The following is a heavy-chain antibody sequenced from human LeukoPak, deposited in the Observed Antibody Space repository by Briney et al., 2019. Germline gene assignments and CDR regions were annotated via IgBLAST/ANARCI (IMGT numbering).Heavy chain of an antibody. J-gene: IGHJ4*02. CDR2: INHSGST. V-gene: IGHV4-30-2*01. CDR1: GGSISSGGYS. Sequence: SQTLSLTCAVSGGSISSGGYSWSWIRQPPGKGLEWIGYINHSGSTYYNPSLKSRVTISVDRSKNQFSLKLSSVTAADTAVYYCARERAVAYFDYWGQGTLVTVSS. CDR3: ARERAVAYFDY. D-gene: IGHD6-19*01.